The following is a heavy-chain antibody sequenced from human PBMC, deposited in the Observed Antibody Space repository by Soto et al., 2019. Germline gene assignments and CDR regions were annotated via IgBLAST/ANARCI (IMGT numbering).Heavy chain of an antibody. CDR3: ASRSSGWYFDY. D-gene: IGHD6-19*01. J-gene: IGHJ4*02. CDR2: ISGSGDST. Sequence: EVQLLESGGGLVQPGGSLRLSCAASGFTFSSYAMNWVRQAPGKGLEWVSVISGSGDSTYYADSVKGRFTISRDNSTNTLHLQMHSLRAEDTAVYYCASRSSGWYFDYWGQGTLVTVSS. V-gene: IGHV3-23*01. CDR1: GFTFSSYA.